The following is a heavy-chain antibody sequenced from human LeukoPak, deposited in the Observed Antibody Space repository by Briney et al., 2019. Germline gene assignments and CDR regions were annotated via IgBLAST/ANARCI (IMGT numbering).Heavy chain of an antibody. V-gene: IGHV3-30*03. J-gene: IGHJ6*02. CDR2: MSSDKTKT. CDR3: ARDSKGMDV. CDR1: GFPFSGYG. Sequence: PGGSLRLSCAASGFPFSGYGMHWVRQAPGKDLEWLAVMSSDKTKTYHGASVKGRFTISRDNSKNTLYLQMNSLRAEDTAVYYCARDSKGMDVWGQGTTVTVSS.